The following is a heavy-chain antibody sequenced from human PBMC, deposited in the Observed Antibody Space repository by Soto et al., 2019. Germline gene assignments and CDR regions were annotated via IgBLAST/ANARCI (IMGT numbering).Heavy chain of an antibody. CDR3: ARRSVEATPAFHFLDFDY. Sequence: SGESLKISCKCSGYSFTSYWISWVRQMPGKGLEWMGRIDPSDSYTNYSPSFQGHVTISADKSISTAYLQWSSLKASDTAMYYCARRSVEATPAFHFLDFDYGGQGPLVTVSS. CDR2: IDPSDSYT. D-gene: IGHD3-3*01. V-gene: IGHV5-10-1*01. CDR1: GYSFTSYW. J-gene: IGHJ4*02.